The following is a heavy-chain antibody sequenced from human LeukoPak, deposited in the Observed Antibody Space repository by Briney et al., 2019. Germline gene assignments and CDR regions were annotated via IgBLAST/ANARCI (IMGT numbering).Heavy chain of an antibody. CDR1: GGSISSSSYY. D-gene: IGHD3-3*01. CDR3: ARLMDYDFWSGYYF. J-gene: IGHJ4*02. CDR2: IYYSGST. Sequence: SETLSLTCTVSGGSISSSSYYWGWIRQPPGTGLEWIGSIYYSGSTYYNPSLKSRVTISVDTSKNQFSLKLSSVTAADTAVYYCARLMDYDFWSGYYFWGQGTLVTVSS. V-gene: IGHV4-39*01.